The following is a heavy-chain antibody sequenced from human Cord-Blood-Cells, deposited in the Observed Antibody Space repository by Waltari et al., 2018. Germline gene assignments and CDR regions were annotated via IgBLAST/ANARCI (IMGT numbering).Heavy chain of an antibody. J-gene: IGHJ2*01. CDR1: GGSFSDKY. V-gene: IGHV4-34*01. CDR3: ASSGAGNWYFDL. CDR2: INHSGST. D-gene: IGHD7-27*01. Sequence: QVQRQQWSAGLLKSSETLSLTFAVYGGSFSDKYWSWIRQPPGKGLEWIGEINHSGSTNYNPSLKSRVTISVDTSKNQFSLKLSSVTAADTAVYYCASSGAGNWYFDLWGRGTLVTVSS.